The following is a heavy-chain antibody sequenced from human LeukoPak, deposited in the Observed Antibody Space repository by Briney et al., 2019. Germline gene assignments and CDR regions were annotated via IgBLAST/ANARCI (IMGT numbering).Heavy chain of an antibody. J-gene: IGHJ6*02. Sequence: GASVKVSCKASGYSFTDYYMHWVRQAPGQGLEWMGWINPNSGGTNYAQKIQGRVTMTRNTSISTAYMELSSLRSEDTAVYYCARGPYCSGGSCYLGNYYYYGMDVWGQGTTVTVSS. D-gene: IGHD2-15*01. V-gene: IGHV1-2*02. CDR2: INPNSGGT. CDR3: ARGPYCSGGSCYLGNYYYYGMDV. CDR1: GYSFTDYY.